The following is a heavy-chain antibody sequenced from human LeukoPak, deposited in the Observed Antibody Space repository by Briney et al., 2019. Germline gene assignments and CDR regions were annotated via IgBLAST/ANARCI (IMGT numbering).Heavy chain of an antibody. V-gene: IGHV3-11*01. CDR1: GFTFSDYY. Sequence: GGSLRLSCAASGFTFSDYYMSWIRQAPGKGLEWVSYISSSGNTIYYADSVKGRFTISRDNAKNSLYLQMNSLRAEDTAVYYCARRGVQLQRISWFDPWGQGTLATVSS. CDR2: ISSSGNTI. D-gene: IGHD1-1*01. J-gene: IGHJ5*02. CDR3: ARRGVQLQRISWFDP.